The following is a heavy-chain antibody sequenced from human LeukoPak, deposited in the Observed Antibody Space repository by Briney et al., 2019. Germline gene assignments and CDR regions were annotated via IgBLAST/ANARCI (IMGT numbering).Heavy chain of an antibody. Sequence: PGRSLRLSCAASGFTFSSYGMHWVRQAPGKGLEWVAVIRHDGSNKYYADSVKGRFTISRDNSKNTLYLQMNSLRAEDTAVYYCAREVGDGYNFFDYWGQGTLVTVSS. V-gene: IGHV3-33*01. CDR2: IRHDGSNK. CDR1: GFTFSSYG. CDR3: AREVGDGYNFFDY. D-gene: IGHD5-24*01. J-gene: IGHJ4*02.